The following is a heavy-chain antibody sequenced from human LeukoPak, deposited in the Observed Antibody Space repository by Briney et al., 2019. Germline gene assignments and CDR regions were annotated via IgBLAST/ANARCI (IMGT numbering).Heavy chain of an antibody. CDR3: ARSSGTGTFSY. Sequence: SETLSLTCTVSGDSISRSTYYWAWIRQPPGKGLEWIGSVYYGRSPYFNPSLESRAAISVDTSKNHFSLKMSSVTAADTAVYYCARSSGTGTFSYWGQGTLVTVSS. V-gene: IGHV4-39*02. J-gene: IGHJ4*02. D-gene: IGHD6-25*01. CDR2: VYYGRSP. CDR1: GDSISRSTYY.